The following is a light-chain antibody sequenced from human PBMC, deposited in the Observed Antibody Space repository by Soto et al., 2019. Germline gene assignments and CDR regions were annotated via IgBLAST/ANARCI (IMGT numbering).Light chain of an antibody. CDR3: AAWDDSLTGGV. CDR1: SSNIGSNT. V-gene: IGLV1-44*01. Sequence: QSVLTQPPSVSGTPGQRVTISCSGSSSNIGSNTVNWYQQLPGTAPKLLIYFNNQRPSGVPDRFSGSKSGTSASLAISGLQSEDEADYYCAAWDDSLTGGVFGGGTKLTVL. J-gene: IGLJ3*02. CDR2: FNN.